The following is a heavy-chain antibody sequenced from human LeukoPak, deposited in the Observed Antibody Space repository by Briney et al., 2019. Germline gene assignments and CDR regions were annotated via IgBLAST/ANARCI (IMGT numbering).Heavy chain of an antibody. CDR2: ISSSGSTI. J-gene: IGHJ3*02. D-gene: IGHD3-22*01. V-gene: IGHV3-48*03. CDR3: ARDTVAYYYDSSGYSWPDAFDI. Sequence: PGGSLRLSCAASGFTFSSYEMNWVRQAPGKGLEWVSYISSSGSTIYYADSVKGRFTISRDNAKNSLYLQMNSLRAEDTAVYYCARDTVAYYYDSSGYSWPDAFDIWGQGTMVTVSS. CDR1: GFTFSSYE.